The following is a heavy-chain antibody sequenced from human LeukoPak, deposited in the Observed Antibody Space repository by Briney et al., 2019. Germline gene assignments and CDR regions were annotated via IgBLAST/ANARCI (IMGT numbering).Heavy chain of an antibody. CDR2: MDPNSGNT. D-gene: IGHD6-19*01. Sequence: ASVKVSCKASGYTFTSYDINWVRQATGQGLEWMGWMDPNSGNTGYAQKFQGRVTMTRNTSISTAYMELGSLRSEDTAVYYCARGRIAVAGGWFDPWGQGTLVTVSS. J-gene: IGHJ5*02. V-gene: IGHV1-8*01. CDR1: GYTFTSYD. CDR3: ARGRIAVAGGWFDP.